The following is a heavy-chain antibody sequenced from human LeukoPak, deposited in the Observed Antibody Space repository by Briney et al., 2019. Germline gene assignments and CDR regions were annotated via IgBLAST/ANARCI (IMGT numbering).Heavy chain of an antibody. J-gene: IGHJ4*01. CDR2: INPRTGDT. D-gene: IGHD3-22*01. CDR1: GYTFTDFY. Sequence: ASVKVSCKTSGYTFTDFYLFWVRQAPGQGPEWMGWINPRTGDTKYAEKFLGRVTMTRDTSMTTAYMDLYSLRSDDTAVYFCATGLGYYDSTIRDWGQGTLVTASS. CDR3: ATGLGYYDSTIRD. V-gene: IGHV1-2*02.